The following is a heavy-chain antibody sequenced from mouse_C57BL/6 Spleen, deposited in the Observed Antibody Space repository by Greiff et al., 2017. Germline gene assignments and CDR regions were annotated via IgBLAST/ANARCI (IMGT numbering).Heavy chain of an antibody. D-gene: IGHD4-1*01. Sequence: DVMLVESGGDLVKPGGSLKLSCEASGFTFSSYGMSWVRQTPDNRLEWVATISSGGSYTHYPDSVKGRFTISRDNAKNTLYLQMSSLKSEDTAMYYCARHSELAMDYWGQGTSVTVSS. CDR1: GFTFSSYG. CDR3: ARHSELAMDY. CDR2: ISSGGSYT. J-gene: IGHJ4*01. V-gene: IGHV5-6*02.